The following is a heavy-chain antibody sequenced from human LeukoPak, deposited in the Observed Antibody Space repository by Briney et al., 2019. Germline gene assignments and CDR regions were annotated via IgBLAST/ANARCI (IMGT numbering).Heavy chain of an antibody. Sequence: GGSMRLSCAASGFTFSSYGMHWVRQAPGKGLEWVAFIRYDGSNKYYADSVKGRFTISRDNSKNTLYLQMNSLRAEDTAVYYCARVRGNNYGFLDYWGQGTLVTVSS. CDR2: IRYDGSNK. J-gene: IGHJ4*02. V-gene: IGHV3-30*02. D-gene: IGHD5-18*01. CDR1: GFTFSSYG. CDR3: ARVRGNNYGFLDY.